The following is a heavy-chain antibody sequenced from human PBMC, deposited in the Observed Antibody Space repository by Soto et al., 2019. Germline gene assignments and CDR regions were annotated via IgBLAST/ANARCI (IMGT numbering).Heavy chain of an antibody. J-gene: IGHJ4*02. V-gene: IGHV3-30*04. CDR3: ARASAWLFDS. CDR1: GLTFSSYA. D-gene: IGHD3-9*01. CDR2: ISYDGSNK. Sequence: PGGSLRLSCAASGLTFSSYAMHWVRKATGKGLEWVAVISYDGSNKYYADSVKGRFIISRDDSKNTLSLQMNSLRAEDTAVYYGARASAWLFDSWGKGPLVTVSS.